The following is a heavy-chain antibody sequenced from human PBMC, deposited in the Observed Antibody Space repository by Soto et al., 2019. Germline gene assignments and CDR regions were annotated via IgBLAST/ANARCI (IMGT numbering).Heavy chain of an antibody. CDR2: ISFDGSDK. CDR1: RFTFSSYA. V-gene: IGHV3-30-3*01. CDR3: AREPVRRLQGPDYYYYGMDV. J-gene: IGHJ6*02. Sequence: QVQLMESRGGVVQPGRSLRLSCAASRFTFSSYAMHWVRQAPGKGLDWVALISFDGSDKYYADSVKGRFTISRDNSKNTLYLQMNSLRVEDTAVYYCAREPVRRLQGPDYYYYGMDVWGQGTTVTVSS. D-gene: IGHD6-25*01.